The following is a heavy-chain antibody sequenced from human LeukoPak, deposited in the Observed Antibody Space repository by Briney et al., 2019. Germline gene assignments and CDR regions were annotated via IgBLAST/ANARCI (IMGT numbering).Heavy chain of an antibody. V-gene: IGHV4-59*01. D-gene: IGHD2-21*01. J-gene: IGHJ4*02. CDR3: ARDLIPDY. Sequence: SETLSLTCTVSGGSISSYYWSWIRQPPGKGLEWIGYIYYSGSTNYNPSLKSRVTISVDTSKNQFSLKLSSVTAADTAVYYCARDLIPDYWGQGTLVTVSS. CDR1: GGSISSYY. CDR2: IYYSGST.